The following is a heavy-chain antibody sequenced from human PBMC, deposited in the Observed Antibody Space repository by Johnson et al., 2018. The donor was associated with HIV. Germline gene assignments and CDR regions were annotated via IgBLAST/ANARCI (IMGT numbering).Heavy chain of an antibody. D-gene: IGHD6-19*01. V-gene: IGHV3-66*01. CDR2: IYSGGST. J-gene: IGHJ3*02. CDR3: ARDRGSSGWYDAFDI. CDR1: GFTVSSNY. Sequence: EVQLMESGGGLVQPGGSLRLSCAASGFTVSSNYMSWVRQAPGKGLEWVSVIYSGGSTYYADSVKGRFTISRDNSKNTLYLQMNSLRAEDTAVYYCARDRGSSGWYDAFDIWGQGTMVTVSS.